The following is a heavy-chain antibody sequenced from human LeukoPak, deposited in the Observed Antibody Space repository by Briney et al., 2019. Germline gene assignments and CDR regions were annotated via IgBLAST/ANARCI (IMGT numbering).Heavy chain of an antibody. V-gene: IGHV1-8*01. CDR2: MNPNSGNT. J-gene: IGHJ5*02. CDR3: ARGTFIVVVVAATHNWFDP. CDR1: GYTFTSYD. D-gene: IGHD2-15*01. Sequence: GAAVKVSCKASGYTFTSYDINWVRQATGQGLKWMGWMNPNSGNTGYAQKFQGRVTMTRNTSISTAYMELSSLRSEDTAVYYCARGTFIVVVVAATHNWFDPWGQGTLVTVSS.